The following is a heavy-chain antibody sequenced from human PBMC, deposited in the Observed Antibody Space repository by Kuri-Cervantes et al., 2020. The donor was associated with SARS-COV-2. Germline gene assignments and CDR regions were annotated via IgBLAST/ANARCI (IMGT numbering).Heavy chain of an antibody. CDR3: ARSTSFRRLVVISQGGAFDI. CDR2: INPNSAGT. CDR1: GYTFIAYY. D-gene: IGHD3-22*01. Sequence: ASVSVSRKPSGYTFIAYYKPWVRHAPGQGLEWMERINPNSAGTNYAQKFQGWVTMTRDTSISTVYMELSRLRSDDTSVYYCARSTSFRRLVVISQGGAFDIWGQGTMVTVSS. J-gene: IGHJ3*02. V-gene: IGHV1-2*04.